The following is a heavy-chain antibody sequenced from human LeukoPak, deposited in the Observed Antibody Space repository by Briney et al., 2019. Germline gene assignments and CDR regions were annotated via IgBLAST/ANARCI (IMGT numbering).Heavy chain of an antibody. CDR1: GDSVSSNSAA. J-gene: IGHJ4*02. CDR2: TYYRSKWYN. Sequence: SQTLSLTCGISGDSVSSNSAAWNWIRQSPSRGLEWLGRTYYRSKWYNDYAVSVKSRITIDPDTPKNQFSLQLNSVTPEDTAVYYCVRVSGSWIDYWGQGSLVTVSS. CDR3: VRVSGSWIDY. D-gene: IGHD6-13*01. V-gene: IGHV6-1*01.